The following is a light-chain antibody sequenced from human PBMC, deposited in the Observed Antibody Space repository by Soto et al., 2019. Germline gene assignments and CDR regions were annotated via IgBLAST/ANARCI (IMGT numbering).Light chain of an antibody. J-gene: IGKJ1*01. CDR1: QGIRSS. CDR3: QQFNSYPWT. CDR2: EAS. Sequence: AIQLTQSPSSLSASVWDRVTITCRASQGIRSSLAWFQQKAGNPPKVLIYEASVLETGVSSRFSGSGSGTDFTLSISSLQPEDFATYYCQQFNSYPWTFGQGTTVEVK. V-gene: IGKV1-13*02.